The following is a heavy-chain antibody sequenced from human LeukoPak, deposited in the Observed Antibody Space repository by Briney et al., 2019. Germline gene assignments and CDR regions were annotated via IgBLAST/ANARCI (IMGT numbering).Heavy chain of an antibody. CDR1: GLTFSSHW. CDR2: IVQDGSQK. J-gene: IGHJ4*02. D-gene: IGHD1-26*01. V-gene: IGHV3-7*03. Sequence: PGGSLRLSCVASGLTFSSHWMSWVRQAPGKGLEWVANIVQDGSQKYYVDSVKGRFTISRDNGKNSLYLQMNSLRAEDTAVYYCARNEKWGRDYWGQGTLVTVSS. CDR3: ARNEKWGRDY.